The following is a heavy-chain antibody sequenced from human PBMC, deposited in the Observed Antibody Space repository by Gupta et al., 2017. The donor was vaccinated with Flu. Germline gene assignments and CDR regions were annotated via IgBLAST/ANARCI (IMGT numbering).Heavy chain of an antibody. CDR3: ARDSSSGWYYFDY. J-gene: IGHJ4*02. Sequence: QVQLQESGPGLVKPSETLSLTCTVSGGSISSYYWSWIRQPPGKGLEWIGYIYYSGSTNDNPSLKSRVTISVDTSKNQFSLKLRSVTAADTAVYYCARDSSSGWYYFDYWGQGTLVTVSS. V-gene: IGHV4-59*01. CDR2: IYYSGST. CDR1: GGSISSYY. D-gene: IGHD6-19*01.